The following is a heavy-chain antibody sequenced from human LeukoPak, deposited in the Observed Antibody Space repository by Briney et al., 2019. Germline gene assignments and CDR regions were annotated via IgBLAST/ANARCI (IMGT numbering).Heavy chain of an antibody. CDR3: GRHAAFAPFDL. Sequence: PSETPSLTCTTSGASISNDYWRWIRQPPGKGLEWIASASTYYHSSLESRVTMSIDTSKNQCSLRLTALTAADTAVYYCGRHAAFAPFDLGGQGSLVTVP. D-gene: IGHD3-9*01. J-gene: IGHJ4*02. V-gene: IGHV4-39*01. CDR2: AST. CDR1: GASISNDY.